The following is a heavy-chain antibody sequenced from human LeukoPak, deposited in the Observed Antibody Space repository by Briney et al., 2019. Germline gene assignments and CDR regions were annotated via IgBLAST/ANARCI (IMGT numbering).Heavy chain of an antibody. CDR1: GYTFTSYD. CDR2: MNPNSGNT. Sequence: ASVKVSCKASGYTFTSYDINWVRQATGQGLEWMGWMNPNSGNTGYAQKFQGRATMTRNTSISTAYMELSSLRSEDTAVYYCARGVGIVVVVAATHGYWFDPWGQGTLVTVSS. D-gene: IGHD2-15*01. V-gene: IGHV1-8*01. CDR3: ARGVGIVVVVAATHGYWFDP. J-gene: IGHJ5*02.